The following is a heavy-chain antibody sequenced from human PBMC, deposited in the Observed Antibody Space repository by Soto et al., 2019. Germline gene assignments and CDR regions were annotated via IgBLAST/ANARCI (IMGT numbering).Heavy chain of an antibody. CDR3: AREDSLKAWGFDY. CDR1: GFSFSSYE. CDR2: ISSSGNTI. Sequence: EVQLVESGGGLVQPGGSLRLSCAASGFSFSSYEMNWVRQAPGKGLGWLSYISSSGNTIYYVDSVKGRFTISRDNAKNSLSRQLNILRDEDTAVYFCAREDSLKAWGFDYLGQGILVTVSS. D-gene: IGHD7-27*01. V-gene: IGHV3-48*03. J-gene: IGHJ4*02.